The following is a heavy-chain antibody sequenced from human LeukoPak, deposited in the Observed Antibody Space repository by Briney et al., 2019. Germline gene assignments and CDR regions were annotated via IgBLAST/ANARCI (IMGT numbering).Heavy chain of an antibody. D-gene: IGHD6-19*01. Sequence: GGSLRLSCAASGFTFSNYGMTWVRQAPGKGLEWASAISGSAGSTYYAASVKGRFTISRDNSKNTLYLQMDSLRVEDTAVYYCAKEEAVAGPFDYWGQGTLVTVSS. CDR2: ISGSAGST. CDR1: GFTFSNYG. J-gene: IGHJ4*02. CDR3: AKEEAVAGPFDY. V-gene: IGHV3-23*01.